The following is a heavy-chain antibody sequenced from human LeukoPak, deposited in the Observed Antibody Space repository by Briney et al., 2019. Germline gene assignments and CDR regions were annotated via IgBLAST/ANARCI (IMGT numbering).Heavy chain of an antibody. Sequence: SETLSLTCTVSGGSISSSSYYWGWIRQPPGKGLEWIGSIYYSGSTYYNPSLKSRVTISVDTSKNQFSLNLRSVTAADTAVYYCARGANYIPYNWFDPWGQGTLVTVSS. CDR3: ARGANYIPYNWFDP. CDR2: IYYSGST. V-gene: IGHV4-39*01. CDR1: GGSISSSSYY. J-gene: IGHJ5*02. D-gene: IGHD5-24*01.